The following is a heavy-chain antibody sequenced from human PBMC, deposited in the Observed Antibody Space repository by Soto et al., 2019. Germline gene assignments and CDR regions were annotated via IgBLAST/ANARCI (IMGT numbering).Heavy chain of an antibody. CDR2: IYHSGSI. CDR1: SGSISSSNW. Sequence: QVQLQASGPGLVKPSGTLSLTCAVSSGSISSSNWWSWVRQPPGKGLEWIGEIYHSGSINYNPSVTSRLTISKDKSKNQFSLKLSSVTAADTAIYYCARNSETTAIDCWGQGTLVTVSS. CDR3: ARNSETTAIDC. J-gene: IGHJ4*02. D-gene: IGHD4-4*01. V-gene: IGHV4-4*02.